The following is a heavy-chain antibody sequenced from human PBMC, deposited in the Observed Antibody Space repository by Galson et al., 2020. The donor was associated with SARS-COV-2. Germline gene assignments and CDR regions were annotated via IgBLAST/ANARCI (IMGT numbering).Heavy chain of an antibody. J-gene: IGHJ4*02. CDR3: ARGDMGNDYFDY. CDR1: GFSFSLHP. D-gene: IGHD7-27*01. V-gene: IGHV3-30*07. CDR2: ISFDATKE. Sequence: GGSLRLSCAASGFSFSLHPMHWVRQAPGKGLEWLGVISFDATKEYYANSVKGRFTISRDNAKNTLYLQMNSLRAEDTAVYYCARGDMGNDYFDYWGQGTLVTVSS.